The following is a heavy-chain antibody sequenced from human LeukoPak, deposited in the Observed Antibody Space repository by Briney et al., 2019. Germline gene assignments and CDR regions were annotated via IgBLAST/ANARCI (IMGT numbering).Heavy chain of an antibody. CDR2: LSGSGGST. D-gene: IGHD6-13*01. V-gene: IGHV3-23*01. CDR3: AKEAPGYFDY. Sequence: PGGSLRLSCAASGFTFGSYAMGWVRQAPRKGLEWVSGLSGSGGSTYYADSVKGRFTISRDNSKKTLFLQMNSLRAEDTAVYYCAKEAPGYFDYWGQGTLITVSS. J-gene: IGHJ4*02. CDR1: GFTFGSYA.